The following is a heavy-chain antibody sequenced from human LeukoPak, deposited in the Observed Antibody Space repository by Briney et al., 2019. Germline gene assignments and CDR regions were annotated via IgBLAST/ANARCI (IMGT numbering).Heavy chain of an antibody. V-gene: IGHV1-2*02. CDR2: INPNSGGT. J-gene: IGHJ4*02. CDR3: ARGGEYSRSSSTY. Sequence: ASVKVSCKASGYTFTGYYMHWVRQAPGQGLEWMGWINPNSGGTNYTQKFQGRVTVTRDTSISTAYMELSTLRSDDTAVYYCARGGEYSRSSSTYWGQGTLVTVSS. CDR1: GYTFTGYY. D-gene: IGHD6-6*01.